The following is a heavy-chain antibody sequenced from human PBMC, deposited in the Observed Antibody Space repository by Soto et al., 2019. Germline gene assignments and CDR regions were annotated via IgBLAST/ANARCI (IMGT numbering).Heavy chain of an antibody. V-gene: IGHV1-69*08. CDR3: ARDVTAMEALYYYDT. J-gene: IGHJ4*02. D-gene: IGHD5-18*01. CDR2: ILPFLGTT. CDR1: GGSLNTYT. Sequence: QLQLVQSGAAVKKPGSSVKVSCKASGGSLNTYTISWGRQAPGQGLEWMGSILPFLGTTNYARKFQGRVTINADQSTSTMELSSLRSEDTAVYFCARDVTAMEALYYYDTWGQGTLVTVSS.